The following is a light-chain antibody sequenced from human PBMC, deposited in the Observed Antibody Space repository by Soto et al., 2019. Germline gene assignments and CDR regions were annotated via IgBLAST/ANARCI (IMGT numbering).Light chain of an antibody. V-gene: IGLV2-14*01. CDR2: EVS. CDR3: NSYTITSARV. Sequence: QSALTQHASVSGSPEQSITISCTGTSSDVGGYNFVSWYQHHPGKAPKLVIYEVSKRPSGVSNRFSGSKSGNTATLTISGLQAEDEADYYCNSYTITSARVFGTGTQLTVL. J-gene: IGLJ1*01. CDR1: SSDVGGYNF.